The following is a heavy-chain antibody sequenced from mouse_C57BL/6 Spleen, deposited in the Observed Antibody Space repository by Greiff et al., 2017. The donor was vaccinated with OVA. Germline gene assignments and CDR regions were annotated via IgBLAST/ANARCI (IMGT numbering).Heavy chain of an antibody. D-gene: IGHD4-1*02. V-gene: IGHV2-9-1*01. CDR3: ARNSLTSTGTSYYYAMDY. CDR2: IWTGGGT. Sequence: VMLVESGPGLVAPSQSLSITCTVSGFSLTSYAISWVRQPPGKGLEWLGVIWTGGGTNYNSALKSRLSISKDNSKSQVFLKMNSLQTDDTARYYCARNSLTSTGTSYYYAMDYWGQGTSVTVSS. J-gene: IGHJ4*01. CDR1: GFSLTSYA.